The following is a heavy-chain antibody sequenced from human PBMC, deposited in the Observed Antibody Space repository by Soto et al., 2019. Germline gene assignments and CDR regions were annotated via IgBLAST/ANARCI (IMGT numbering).Heavy chain of an antibody. CDR2: IYYSGST. CDR3: ARAKLRSLNWFDP. CDR1: GGSISSSSYY. J-gene: IGHJ5*02. Sequence: PSETLSLTCTVSGGSISSSSYYWGWIRQPPGKGLEWIGCIYYSGSTYYNPSLKSRVTISVDTSKNQFSLKLSSVTAADTAVYYPARAKLRSLNWFDPWGQGTLVTVSS. D-gene: IGHD3-3*01. V-gene: IGHV4-39*01.